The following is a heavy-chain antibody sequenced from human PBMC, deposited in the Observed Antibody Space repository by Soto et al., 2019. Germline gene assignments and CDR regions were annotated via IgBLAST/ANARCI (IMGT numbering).Heavy chain of an antibody. V-gene: IGHV4-39*01. D-gene: IGHD4-17*01. CDR2: IYYSGST. Sequence: QLQLQESGPGLVKPSETLSLTCTVSGGSISSSSYYWGWIRQPPGKGMEWMGSIYYSGSTYYNPSIKSPVTIYVDTSKNKFPLKLSSVTAADPAVYCCARQDYGDYEFGYWGQGNLVNVSS. J-gene: IGHJ4*02. CDR1: GGSISSSSYY. CDR3: ARQDYGDYEFGY.